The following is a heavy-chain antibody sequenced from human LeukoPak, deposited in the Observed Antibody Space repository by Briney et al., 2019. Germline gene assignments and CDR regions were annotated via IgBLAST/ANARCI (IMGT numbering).Heavy chain of an antibody. CDR1: GFTFSSYG. CDR2: ISYDGSNK. J-gene: IGHJ4*02. V-gene: IGHV3-30*03. CDR3: TRYFGGTEDRFDY. Sequence: GGPLRLSCAASGFTFSSYGMHWVRQAPGKGLEWVAVISYDGSNKYYTDSVKGRFTISRDNSKNTLYLQMNSLKTEDTAVYYCTRYFGGTEDRFDYWGQGTLVTVSS. D-gene: IGHD3-16*01.